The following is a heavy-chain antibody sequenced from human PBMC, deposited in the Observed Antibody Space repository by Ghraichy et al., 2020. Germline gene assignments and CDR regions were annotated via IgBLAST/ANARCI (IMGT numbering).Heavy chain of an antibody. J-gene: IGHJ4*02. CDR3: ARLRRGGYLHTTDD. V-gene: IGHV4-39*01. Sequence: SETLSLTCTVSGGSISGSTYYWDWIRQPPGKGLEWIGSIYYSGSTYYNPSLKSRVTISVDTSKNQFSLNLRSVTAADTAVYYCARLRRGGYLHTTDDWGQGTLVTVSS. CDR1: GGSISGSTYY. D-gene: IGHD2-21*02. CDR2: IYYSGST.